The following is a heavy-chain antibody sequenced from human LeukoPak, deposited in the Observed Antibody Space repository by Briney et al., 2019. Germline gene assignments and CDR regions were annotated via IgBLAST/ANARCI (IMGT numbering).Heavy chain of an antibody. CDR3: AKALIPRDTAMVKGY. CDR2: IWYDGSSK. CDR1: GFTFSSYS. J-gene: IGHJ4*02. V-gene: IGHV3-33*06. Sequence: SGGSLRLSCAASGFTFSSYSMHWVRQAPGKGLGWVAVIWYDGSSKYYADSVKGRFTISRDNSRNTLYLQMNSLRAEDTAVYYCAKALIPRDTAMVKGYWGQGTLVTVSS. D-gene: IGHD5-18*01.